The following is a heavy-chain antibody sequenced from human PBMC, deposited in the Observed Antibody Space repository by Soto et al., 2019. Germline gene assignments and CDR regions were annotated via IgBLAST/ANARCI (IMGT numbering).Heavy chain of an antibody. V-gene: IGHV1-3*01. CDR3: ASRGGYYYGSGSYYIGSLLTY. J-gene: IGHJ4*02. D-gene: IGHD3-10*01. Sequence: GASVKVSCKASGYTFTSYAMHWVRQAPGQRLEWMGWINAGNGNTKYSQKFQGRVTITRDTSASTAYMELSSLRSEDTAVYYCASRGGYYYGSGSYYIGSLLTYWGQGTLVTVSS. CDR2: INAGNGNT. CDR1: GYTFTSYA.